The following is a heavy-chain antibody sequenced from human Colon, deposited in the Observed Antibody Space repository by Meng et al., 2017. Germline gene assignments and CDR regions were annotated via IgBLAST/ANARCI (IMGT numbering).Heavy chain of an antibody. D-gene: IGHD2-2*01. CDR2: MNPNNGNT. J-gene: IGHJ5*01. Sequence: QVQLVQSGVEVRKPGPSVKVTCKASGYTFTSSDINWVRQATGRGLEWLGWMNPNNGNTGSAQKFQGRVSMTRDTSIGTAYMELSGLTSEDTAVYYCARTAMLDSWGQGTLVTVSS. CDR1: GYTFTSSD. V-gene: IGHV1-8*01. CDR3: ARTAMLDS.